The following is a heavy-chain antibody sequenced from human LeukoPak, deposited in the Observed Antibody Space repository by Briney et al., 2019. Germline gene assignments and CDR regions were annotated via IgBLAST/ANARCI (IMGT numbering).Heavy chain of an antibody. Sequence: ETLSLTCTVSGGSISSSSYYWGWIRQPPGKGLEWIGSISYGGRTYYNPSLKSRVSMSVDTSKNHFSLRLSSVTAADTAVYYCARYEGGTMFDYWGQGTLVTVSS. CDR1: GGSISSSSYY. J-gene: IGHJ4*02. V-gene: IGHV4-39*02. D-gene: IGHD1-26*01. CDR2: ISYGGRT. CDR3: ARYEGGTMFDY.